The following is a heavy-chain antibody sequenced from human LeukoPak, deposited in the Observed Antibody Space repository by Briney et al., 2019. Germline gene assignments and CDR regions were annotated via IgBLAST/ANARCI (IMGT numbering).Heavy chain of an antibody. CDR3: ARDEDPRVSRLFDY. J-gene: IGHJ4*02. CDR2: ISSSSSYI. V-gene: IGHV3-21*01. Sequence: GGSLRLSCAASGFTFSSYSMNWVRQAPGKGLEWVSSISSSSSYIYYADSVKGRFTISGDNAKNSLYLQMNSLRAEDTAVYYCARDEDPRVSRLFDYWGQGTLVTVSS. CDR1: GFTFSSYS.